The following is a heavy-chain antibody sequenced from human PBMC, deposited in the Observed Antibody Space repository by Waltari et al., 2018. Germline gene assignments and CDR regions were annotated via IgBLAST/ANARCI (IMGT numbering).Heavy chain of an antibody. V-gene: IGHV4-34*01. CDR3: ARDRGRGLNLDS. J-gene: IGHJ4*02. Sequence: GGLGKTPRKGLECIGQIHGTGQSNYTPSHESRDTVSLETSNNQFSRQVSSPTAADTAVYFCARDRGRGLNLDSWGQGTLVTV. CDR2: IHGTGQS. D-gene: IGHD1-26*01.